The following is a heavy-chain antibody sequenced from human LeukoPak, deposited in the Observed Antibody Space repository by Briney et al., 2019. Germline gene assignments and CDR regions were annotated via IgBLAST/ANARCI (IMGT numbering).Heavy chain of an antibody. Sequence: GGSLRLSCAASGFTFSSYAMSWVRQAPGKGLEWVSVIYSGGSTYYADSVKGRFTISRDNSKNTLYLQMNSLRAEDTAVYYCAKIGANVGFWGQGTLVTVSS. D-gene: IGHD4/OR15-4a*01. CDR2: IYSGGST. CDR1: GFTFSSYA. J-gene: IGHJ4*02. CDR3: AKIGANVGF. V-gene: IGHV3-23*03.